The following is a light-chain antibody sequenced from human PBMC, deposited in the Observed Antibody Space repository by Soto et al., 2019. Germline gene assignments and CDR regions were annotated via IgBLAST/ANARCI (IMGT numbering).Light chain of an antibody. CDR1: SSDVGSFNL. Sequence: QSALTQPASVSGSPGQSITFSCTGTSSDVGSFNLVSWYQQHPGKAPKLIIYEGSKRPSGVSNRFSGSNSDNTASLTISGLQAEDEADYYCCSYVGSSTCDVVFGVGTKLTVL. V-gene: IGLV2-23*01. CDR2: EGS. J-gene: IGLJ2*01. CDR3: CSYVGSSTCDVV.